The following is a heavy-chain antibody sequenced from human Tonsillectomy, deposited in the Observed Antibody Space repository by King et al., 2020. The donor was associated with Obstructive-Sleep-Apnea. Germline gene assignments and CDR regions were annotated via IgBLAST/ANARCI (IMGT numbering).Heavy chain of an antibody. CDR2: IYPGDSDT. D-gene: IGHD3-10*01. V-gene: IGHV5-51*01. J-gene: IGHJ4*02. Sequence: VQLVESGAEVKKPGESLKISCKGSGYSFTSYWIGWVRQMPGKGLEWMGIIYPGDSDTRYSPSFQGQVTNSADKSISTAYLQGSSLKASDTAMYYCARGRVVRGVIITEDYWGQGTLVTVSS. CDR1: GYSFTSYW. CDR3: ARGRVVRGVIITEDY.